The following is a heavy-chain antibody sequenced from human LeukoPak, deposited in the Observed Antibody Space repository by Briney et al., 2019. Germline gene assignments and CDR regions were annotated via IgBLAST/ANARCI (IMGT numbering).Heavy chain of an antibody. CDR1: GFTFSSYA. D-gene: IGHD5-18*01. Sequence: GGSLRLSCAASGFTFSSYAMHWVRQAPGKGLEGVAVKSYDGSNKYYADSVKGRFTISRDNSKNTLYLQMNSLKAEDTAVYYCARVPTGSYGLYYFDYWGQGTLVTASS. CDR3: ARVPTGSYGLYYFDY. J-gene: IGHJ4*02. V-gene: IGHV3-30-3*01. CDR2: KSYDGSNK.